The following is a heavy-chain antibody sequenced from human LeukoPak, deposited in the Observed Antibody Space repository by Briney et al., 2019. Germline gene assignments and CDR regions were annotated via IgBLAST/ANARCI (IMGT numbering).Heavy chain of an antibody. CDR1: GYTFTSYD. D-gene: IGHD6-19*01. Sequence: ASVKVSCKASGYTFTSYDINWVRQATGQGLEWMGWMNPNSGNTGYAQKFQGRVTMTRNTSISTAYMELSSLRSEDTAVYYCASIAVKGGVWFDPWGQGTLVTVSS. CDR2: MNPNSGNT. CDR3: ASIAVKGGVWFDP. J-gene: IGHJ5*02. V-gene: IGHV1-8*01.